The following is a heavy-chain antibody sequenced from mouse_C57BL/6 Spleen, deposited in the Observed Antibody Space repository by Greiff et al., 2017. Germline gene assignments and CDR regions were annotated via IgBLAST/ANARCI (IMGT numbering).Heavy chain of an antibody. CDR3: ASQIFSGNYFDY. D-gene: IGHD4-1*01. CDR1: GYSFTDYN. V-gene: IGHV1-39*01. CDR2: INPNYGTT. Sequence: EVKLMESGPELVKPGASVKISCKASGYSFTDYNMNWVKQSNGKSLEWIGVINPNYGTTSYNQKFKGKATLTVDQSSSTAYMLHNSLTSEDSAVYYCASQIFSGNYFDYWGQGTTLTVSS. J-gene: IGHJ2*01.